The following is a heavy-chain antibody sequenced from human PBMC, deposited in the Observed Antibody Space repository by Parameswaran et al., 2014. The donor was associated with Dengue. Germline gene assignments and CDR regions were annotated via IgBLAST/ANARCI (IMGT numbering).Heavy chain of an antibody. V-gene: IGHV4-34*01. D-gene: IGHD1-26*01. CDR2: INHSGST. CDR3: ARFPVVVVEWEPTRYYFDY. J-gene: IGHJ4*02. Sequence: RWIRQPPGKGLEWIGEINHSGSTNYNPSLKSRVTISVDTSKNQFSLKLSSVTAADTAVYYCARFPVVVVEWEPTRYYFDYWGQGTLVTVSS.